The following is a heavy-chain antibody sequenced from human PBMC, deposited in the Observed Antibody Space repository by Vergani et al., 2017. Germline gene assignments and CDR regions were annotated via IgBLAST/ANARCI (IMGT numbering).Heavy chain of an antibody. CDR2: ISGDGGST. J-gene: IGHJ4*02. D-gene: IGHD6-19*01. V-gene: IGHV3-43*02. CDR1: GFTFDDYA. Sequence: EVQLVESGGGVVQPGGSLRLSCAASGFTFDDYAMHWVRHAPGKGLEWVSLISGDGGSTYYADSVKGRFTISRDNSKNSLYLQMNSLRTGDTALYYCAKDEPLAGAVAGFFDYWGQGTLVTVSS. CDR3: AKDEPLAGAVAGFFDY.